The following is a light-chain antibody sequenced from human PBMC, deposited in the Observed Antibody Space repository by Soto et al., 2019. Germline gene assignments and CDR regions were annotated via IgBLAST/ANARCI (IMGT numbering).Light chain of an antibody. J-gene: IGKJ3*01. CDR1: QTISSY. Sequence: DIQMTQSPSTLSASVGDRVTITCRASQTISSYLNWFQQKPGRAPKLLIYGSSSLQSGVPSRFSGSRSGTDFTLTISSLQPEDFATYYCQQTYTTPFAFGPGTKMDIK. CDR2: GSS. V-gene: IGKV1-39*01. CDR3: QQTYTTPFA.